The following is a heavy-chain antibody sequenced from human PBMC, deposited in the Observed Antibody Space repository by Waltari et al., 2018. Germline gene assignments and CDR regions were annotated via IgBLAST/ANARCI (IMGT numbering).Heavy chain of an antibody. Sequence: MCRVRQAAGKGLGFVSSISGSGDSTYYADSVKGRFTISRDNSKNTLYLQMNSLRAEDTAGYYCAILLGRGYWGQGTLVTVSS. CDR2: ISGSGDST. V-gene: IGHV3-23*01. CDR3: AILLGRGY. D-gene: IGHD3-10*01. J-gene: IGHJ4*02.